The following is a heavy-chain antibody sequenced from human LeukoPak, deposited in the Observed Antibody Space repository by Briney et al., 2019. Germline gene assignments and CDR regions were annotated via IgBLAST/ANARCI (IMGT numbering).Heavy chain of an antibody. CDR1: CFPLSSNR. CDR2: IKPDGSRT. V-gene: IGHV3-74*01. CDR3: SRDFNGRNDF. J-gene: IGHJ4*02. D-gene: IGHD1-14*01. Sequence: PGEPLRLSCAPSCFPLSSNRMQWARQAPGKGRVGVSRIKPDGSRTDYAESVKGRFTISRDNAKNTLSLEMNSLGDEDTAVYYCSRDFNGRNDFWGQGTLVTVSS.